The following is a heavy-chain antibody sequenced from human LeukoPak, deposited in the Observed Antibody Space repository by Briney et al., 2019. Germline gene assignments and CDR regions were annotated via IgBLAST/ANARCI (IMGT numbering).Heavy chain of an antibody. CDR2: MNGDGSTI. CDR1: GFTFSSSW. J-gene: IGHJ4*02. V-gene: IGHV3-74*01. CDR3: ARAGNYYFEY. Sequence: GGSLRLSCAGSGFTFSSSWIHWVHQAPGKGLVWVSRMNGDGSTIDYAASVKGRFTISRDNAKNTLYLQMNSLSAEDTAVYYCARAGNYYFEYWGQGTLVTVSS. D-gene: IGHD1-1*01.